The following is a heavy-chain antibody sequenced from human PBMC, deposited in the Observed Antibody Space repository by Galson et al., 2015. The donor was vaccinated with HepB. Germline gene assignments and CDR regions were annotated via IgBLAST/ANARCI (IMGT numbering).Heavy chain of an antibody. Sequence: SLRLSCAASGFTFSSYSMNWVRQAPGKGLEWVSSISSSSSYIYYADSVKGRFTISRDNAKNSLYLQMNSLRAEDTAVYYCARGFLARDVVVVAGLAALDYWGQGTLVTVSS. CDR3: ARGFLARDVVVVAGLAALDY. J-gene: IGHJ4*02. D-gene: IGHD2-15*01. CDR1: GFTFSSYS. V-gene: IGHV3-21*01. CDR2: ISSSSSYI.